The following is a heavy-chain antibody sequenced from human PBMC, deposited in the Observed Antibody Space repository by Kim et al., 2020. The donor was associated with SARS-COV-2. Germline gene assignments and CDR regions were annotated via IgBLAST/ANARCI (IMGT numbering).Heavy chain of an antibody. CDR1: GESFSDYY. V-gene: IGHV4-34*01. Sequence: SETLSLTCAVYGESFSDYYWSWIRRPPGKGLEWIGEINHSGSTNYNPSLKSRVTISVDTSKNQFSLKVTSLTAADTAVYYCARGRIGVVPSPILGLGPFWSYVYRDVGGRGARVTVSS. CDR3: ARGRIGVVPSPILGLGPFWSYVYRDV. J-gene: IGHJ6*03. CDR2: INHSGST. D-gene: IGHD2-2*02.